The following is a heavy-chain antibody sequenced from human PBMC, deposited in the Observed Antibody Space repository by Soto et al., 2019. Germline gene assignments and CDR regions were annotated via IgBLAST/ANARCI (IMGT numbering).Heavy chain of an antibody. J-gene: IGHJ3*02. V-gene: IGHV4-34*01. CDR3: ARGRDIVVVVATKKGAFDI. D-gene: IGHD2-15*01. Sequence: QVQLQQWGAGLLKPSETPSLTCAVYGGSFSGYYWSWIRQPPGKGLEWIGEINHSGSTNYNPSLKSRVTISVDTSKNQFSLKLSSVTAADTAVYYCARGRDIVVVVATKKGAFDIWGQGTMVTVSS. CDR2: INHSGST. CDR1: GGSFSGYY.